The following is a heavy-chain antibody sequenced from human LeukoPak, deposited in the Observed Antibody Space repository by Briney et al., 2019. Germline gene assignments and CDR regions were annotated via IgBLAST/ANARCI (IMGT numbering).Heavy chain of an antibody. CDR3: ARGRGISGSYGFDP. CDR1: GGSFSGYY. D-gene: IGHD1-26*01. CDR2: INHSGST. Sequence: PSETLSLTCAVSGGSFSGYYWTWIRQPPGKGLEWIGEINHSGSTNYNPSLKSRVTISVDTSKNQFSLKLSSVTAADTAVYYCARGRGISGSYGFDPWGQGTLVTVSS. J-gene: IGHJ5*02. V-gene: IGHV4-34*01.